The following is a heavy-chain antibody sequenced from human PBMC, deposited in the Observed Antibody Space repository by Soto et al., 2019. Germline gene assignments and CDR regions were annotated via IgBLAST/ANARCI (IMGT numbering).Heavy chain of an antibody. CDR2: IIPIFGTA. J-gene: IGHJ4*02. CDR3: ASSQPGKCGGDCYYDY. V-gene: IGHV1-69*01. Sequence: VKVSCKASGGTFSSYAISWVRQAPGQGLEWMGGIIPIFGTANYAQKFQGRVTITADESTSTAYMELSSLRSEDTAVYYCASSQPGKCGGDCYYDYWGQGTLVTVSS. D-gene: IGHD2-21*02. CDR1: GGTFSSYA.